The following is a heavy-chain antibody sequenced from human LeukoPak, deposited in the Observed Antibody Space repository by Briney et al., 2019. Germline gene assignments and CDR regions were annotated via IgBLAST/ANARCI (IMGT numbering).Heavy chain of an antibody. CDR2: MNPNSGNT. Sequence: ASVKVSCKASGYTFTSYDINWVRQATGQGLEWMGWMNPNSGNTGYAQKFQGRVTMTRNTSISTAYMELNSLRAEDTAVYYCAKEGNPNYYDSSGDPFDIWGQGTMVTVSS. CDR1: GYTFTSYD. D-gene: IGHD3-22*01. CDR3: AKEGNPNYYDSSGDPFDI. J-gene: IGHJ3*02. V-gene: IGHV1-8*01.